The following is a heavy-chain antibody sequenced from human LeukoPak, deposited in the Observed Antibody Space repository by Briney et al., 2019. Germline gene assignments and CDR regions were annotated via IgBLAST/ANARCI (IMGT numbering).Heavy chain of an antibody. CDR2: INPSGNTT. Sequence: ASVKVSCKASGYTFTSYYMHWVRQAPGQGLEWMGIINPSGNTTSYAQKFQGRVTMTRDMSTSTVYMELSSLRSEGTAVYYCAREASGYSDDYWGQGTLVTVSS. CDR1: GYTFTSYY. D-gene: IGHD5-18*01. V-gene: IGHV1-46*01. J-gene: IGHJ4*02. CDR3: AREASGYSDDY.